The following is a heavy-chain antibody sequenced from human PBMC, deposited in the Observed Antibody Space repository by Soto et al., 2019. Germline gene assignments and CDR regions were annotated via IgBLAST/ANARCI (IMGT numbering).Heavy chain of an antibody. Sequence: QVQLVESGGGVVQPGRSLRLSCAASGFTFSSYAMHWVRQAPGKGLEWVAVISYDGSNKYYADSVKGRFTISRDNSKNTLYMQMNSLRAEDTAVYYCARDVFWSGYYEGLDYYYGMDVWGQVTTVTVSS. V-gene: IGHV3-30-3*01. CDR3: ARDVFWSGYYEGLDYYYGMDV. J-gene: IGHJ6*02. D-gene: IGHD3-3*01. CDR2: ISYDGSNK. CDR1: GFTFSSYA.